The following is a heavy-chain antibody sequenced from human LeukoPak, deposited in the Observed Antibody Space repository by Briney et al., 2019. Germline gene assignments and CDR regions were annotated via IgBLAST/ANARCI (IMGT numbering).Heavy chain of an antibody. CDR3: AKDQNYESSGYYGGFDY. V-gene: IGHV3-23*01. CDR2: ISGSGGDT. J-gene: IGHJ4*02. CDR1: GFSFSSHV. D-gene: IGHD3-22*01. Sequence: GGSLRLSCAASGFSFSSHVMDWVRQAPGKGLEWVSGISGSGGDTYYADSVKGRFTISRDNSKNTLNLQMNSLRAEDTALYYCAKDQNYESSGYYGGFDYWGQGTLVTVSS.